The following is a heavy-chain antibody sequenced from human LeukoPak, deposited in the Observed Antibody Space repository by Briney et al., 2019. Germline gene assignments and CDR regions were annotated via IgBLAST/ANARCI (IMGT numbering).Heavy chain of an antibody. D-gene: IGHD5-24*01. V-gene: IGHV3-30*18. J-gene: IGHJ4*02. Sequence: PGGSLRLSCAASGFTFSSYGMHWVRQAPGKGLEWVAVISYDGSNKYYADSVKGRFTISRDNSKNTLYLQMNSLRAEDTAAYYCAKAHRGRWLQSPRDWFDYWGQGTLVTVSS. CDR3: AKAHRGRWLQSPRDWFDY. CDR2: ISYDGSNK. CDR1: GFTFSSYG.